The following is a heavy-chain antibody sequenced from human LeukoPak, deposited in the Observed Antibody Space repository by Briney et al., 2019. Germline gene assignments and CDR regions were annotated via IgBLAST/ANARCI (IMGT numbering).Heavy chain of an antibody. CDR1: GGSFSGCY. V-gene: IGHV4-34*01. J-gene: IGHJ4*02. CDR3: ARTNYYGSGSYYGY. D-gene: IGHD3-10*01. Sequence: SETLSLTCAVYGGSFSGCYWSWIRQPPGKGLEWIGEINHSGSTNYNPSLKSRVTISVDTSKNQFSLKLSSVTAADTAVYYCARTNYYGSGSYYGYWGQGTLVTVSS. CDR2: INHSGST.